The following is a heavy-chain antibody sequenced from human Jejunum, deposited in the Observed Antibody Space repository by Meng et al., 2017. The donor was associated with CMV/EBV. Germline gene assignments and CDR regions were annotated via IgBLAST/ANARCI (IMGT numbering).Heavy chain of an antibody. J-gene: IGHJ5*02. CDR2: ISPYNGNT. V-gene: IGHV1-18*01. CDR3: ARKLRGGGWFDP. D-gene: IGHD3-16*01. Sequence: QVQAVQSGAEVKKPGASVKVSCKASDYTFSTHAISWVRQAPGQGLEWMGWISPYNGNTKYAQNLQGRVTLTTDISTSTAYMELRSLRSDDTAVYYCARKLRGGGWFDPWGQGTLVTVSS. CDR1: DYTFSTHA.